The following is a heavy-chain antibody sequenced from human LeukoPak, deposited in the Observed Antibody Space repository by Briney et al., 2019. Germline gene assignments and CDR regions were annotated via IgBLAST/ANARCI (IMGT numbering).Heavy chain of an antibody. V-gene: IGHV4-34*01. CDR2: INHSGST. CDR1: GGSFSGYY. D-gene: IGHD2-2*01. CDR3: ARVKRRYALYYYYYYMDV. J-gene: IGHJ6*03. Sequence: SETLSLTCAVYGGSFSGYYWSWIRQPPGKGLEWIGEINHSGSTNYNPSLKSRVTISVDTSKNQFSLKLSSVTAADTAVYYCARVKRRYALYYYYYYMDVWGKGTTVTVSS.